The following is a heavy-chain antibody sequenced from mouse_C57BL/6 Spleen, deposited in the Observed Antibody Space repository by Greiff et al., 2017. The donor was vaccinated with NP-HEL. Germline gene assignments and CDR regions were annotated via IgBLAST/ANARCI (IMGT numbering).Heavy chain of an antibody. CDR2: ISDGGSYT. J-gene: IGHJ2*01. V-gene: IGHV5-4*01. Sequence: EVQLVESGGGLVKPGGSLKLSCAASGFTFSSYAMSWVRQTPEKRLEWVATISDGGSYTYYPDNVKGRFTISRENAKNNLYLQMSHLKSEDTAMYYCARGDYDNYFDYWGQGTTLTVSS. CDR3: ARGDYDNYFDY. D-gene: IGHD2-4*01. CDR1: GFTFSSYA.